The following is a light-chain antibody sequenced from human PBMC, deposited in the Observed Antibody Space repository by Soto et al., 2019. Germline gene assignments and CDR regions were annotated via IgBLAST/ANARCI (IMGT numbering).Light chain of an antibody. V-gene: IGKV3-15*01. CDR2: GAS. CDR3: LQYNNLWT. Sequence: EIVMTQPPATLSVSPGERVTLSCRASQSVSSRLAWYQQKPGQSPRLLIYGASTRATGIPARFSGSGSGTEFTLTISSLQSEDFGVYYCLQYNNLWTFGQGTKVDI. CDR1: QSVSSR. J-gene: IGKJ1*01.